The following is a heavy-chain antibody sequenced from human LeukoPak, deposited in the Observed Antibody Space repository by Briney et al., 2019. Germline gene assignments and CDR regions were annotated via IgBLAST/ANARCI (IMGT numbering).Heavy chain of an antibody. CDR1: GFTFSSYA. CDR3: ARVGALSSSWLLY. Sequence: GGSLRLSCAASGFTFSSYAMSWVRQDPGNGLESVSAISGSGGSTYYADSVKGRFTISRDNSKNTLYLQMNSLRAEDTAVYFCARVGALSSSWLLYWGQGTLVTVSS. D-gene: IGHD6-13*01. J-gene: IGHJ4*02. CDR2: ISGSGGST. V-gene: IGHV3-23*01.